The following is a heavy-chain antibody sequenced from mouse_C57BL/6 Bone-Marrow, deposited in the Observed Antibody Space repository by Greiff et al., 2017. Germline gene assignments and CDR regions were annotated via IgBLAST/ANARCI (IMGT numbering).Heavy chain of an antibody. CDR1: GFNIKDDY. V-gene: IGHV14-4*01. CDR3: SYYHGNFEGFAY. Sequence: VQLQQSGAELVRPGASVKLSCTASGFNIKDDYMHWVKQRPEQGLEWIGWIDPENGDTEYASKFQGKATITADTSSNTASLQLSSLTSEDTAVYYCSYYHGNFEGFAYWGQGTLVTVSA. D-gene: IGHD2-1*01. J-gene: IGHJ3*01. CDR2: IDPENGDT.